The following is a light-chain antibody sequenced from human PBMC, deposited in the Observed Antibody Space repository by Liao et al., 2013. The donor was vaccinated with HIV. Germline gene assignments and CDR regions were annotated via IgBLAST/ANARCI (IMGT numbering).Light chain of an antibody. CDR2: QDN. CDR1: KLGDRY. Sequence: SYELTQPPSVSVSPGQTATITCSGDKLGDRYASWYQQRPGQSPVLVIYQDNKRPSGIPERFSGSSSGNTATLTISGTQALDEADYYCQAWDSSTAGVFGAGTKVTVL. V-gene: IGLV3-1*01. CDR3: QAWDSSTAGV. J-gene: IGLJ1*01.